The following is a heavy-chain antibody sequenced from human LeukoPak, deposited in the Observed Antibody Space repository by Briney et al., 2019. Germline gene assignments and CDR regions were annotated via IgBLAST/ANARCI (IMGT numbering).Heavy chain of an antibody. Sequence: SETLSLTCSVSGDSISSYYWSWIRQPPGKGLEWIGYMYYSGGTNYNPSLKSRVTMSVDTSKNQFSLKLRSVTAADTAVYYCTGRSVAFYYDSREPWGQGTLVTVSS. CDR3: TGRSVAFYYDSREP. CDR1: GDSISSYY. J-gene: IGHJ4*02. V-gene: IGHV4-59*01. D-gene: IGHD3-22*01. CDR2: MYYSGGT.